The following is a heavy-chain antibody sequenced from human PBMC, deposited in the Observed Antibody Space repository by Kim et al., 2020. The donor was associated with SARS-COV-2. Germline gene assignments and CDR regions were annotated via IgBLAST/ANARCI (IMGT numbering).Heavy chain of an antibody. J-gene: IGHJ4*02. CDR1: GFTFSNAW. CDR2: IQSKTAGGTT. V-gene: IGHV3-15*01. D-gene: IGHD2-2*02. Sequence: GGSLRLSCAASGFTFSNAWMTWVRQAPGKGLEWVGRIQSKTAGGTTEYAAAVKGRFTISRDDSENMLYLQMNSLKIEDTALYYCITYTYGSLNDWGQGTLVTVSS. CDR3: ITYTYGSLND.